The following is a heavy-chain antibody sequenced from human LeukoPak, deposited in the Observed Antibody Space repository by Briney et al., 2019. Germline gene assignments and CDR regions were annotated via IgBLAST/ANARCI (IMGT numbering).Heavy chain of an antibody. CDR3: ARGSEYSSSHRSYYYYGMDV. CDR2: IKPDGSEK. Sequence: GGSLRLSCAASGFTFSSYWMSWVRPAPGKGLEWVANIKPDGSEKYYVGSVKGRFTISRDNAKNSLYLQMNSLRAEDTAVYYCARGSEYSSSHRSYYYYGMDVWGQGTTVTVSS. V-gene: IGHV3-7*01. CDR1: GFTFSSYW. D-gene: IGHD6-6*01. J-gene: IGHJ6*02.